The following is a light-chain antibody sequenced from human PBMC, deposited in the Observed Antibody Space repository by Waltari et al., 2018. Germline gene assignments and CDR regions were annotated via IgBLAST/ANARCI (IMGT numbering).Light chain of an antibody. CDR3: HQGSSSFT. CDR1: QRMGTS. J-gene: IGKJ2*01. CDR2: YVS. V-gene: IGKV6-21*01. Sequence: EIVLTQSQEFQSVTPKEKVTITCRASQRMGTSLQWYREKPEQPPKLRIRYVSQSLSGVPSGFSGSGSGTDFTLTINSLEAEDAATYYCHQGSSSFTFGQGTKLEIK.